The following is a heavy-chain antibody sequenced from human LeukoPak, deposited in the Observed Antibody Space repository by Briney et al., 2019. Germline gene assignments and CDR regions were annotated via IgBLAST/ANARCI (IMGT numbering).Heavy chain of an antibody. CDR3: VRPLYCSGGSCYSLDY. Sequence: VASVKVSCKASGYTFTGYYIHWVRQAPGQGLEWMGWINPNSGGTNYAQNFQGRVTMTRDTSISTAYMELSRLRSDDTAIYYCVRPLYCSGGSCYSLDYWGQGTLLTVSS. V-gene: IGHV1-2*02. CDR2: INPNSGGT. J-gene: IGHJ4*02. CDR1: GYTFTGYY. D-gene: IGHD2-15*01.